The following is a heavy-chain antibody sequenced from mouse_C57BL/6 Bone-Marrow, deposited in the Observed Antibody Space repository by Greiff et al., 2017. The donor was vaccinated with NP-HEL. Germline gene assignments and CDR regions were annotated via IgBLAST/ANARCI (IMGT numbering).Heavy chain of an antibody. V-gene: IGHV3-6*01. J-gene: IGHJ4*01. CDR2: ISYDGSN. CDR3: ARSDSSGYYAMDY. Sequence: EVKLMESGPGLVKPSQSLSLTCSVTGYSITSGYYWNWIRQFPGNKLEWMGYISYDGSNNYNPSLKNRISINSDTSKNQFFLKLNSVTTEDTATYYCARSDSSGYYAMDYWGQGTSVTVSS. CDR1: GYSITSGYY. D-gene: IGHD3-2*02.